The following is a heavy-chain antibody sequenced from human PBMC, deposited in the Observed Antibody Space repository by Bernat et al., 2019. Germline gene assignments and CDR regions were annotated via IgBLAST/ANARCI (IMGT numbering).Heavy chain of an antibody. CDR3: AKEESYYYGMDV. V-gene: IGHV3-30*18. CDR1: GFTFSSYG. J-gene: IGHJ6*02. Sequence: QVQLVEFGGGGVQPRRSLSLSCAASGFTFSSYGMPWFRQAPGKGLEGVAVTSYDGSNKFYADSVKGRFTISRNNSKNTLYLQMNSLRAEDTAVYYCAKEESYYYGMDVWGQGTTVTVSS. CDR2: TSYDGSNK.